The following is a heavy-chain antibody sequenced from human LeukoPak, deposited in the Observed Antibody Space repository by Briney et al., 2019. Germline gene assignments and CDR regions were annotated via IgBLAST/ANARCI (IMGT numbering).Heavy chain of an antibody. V-gene: IGHV3-9*01. J-gene: IGHJ4*02. D-gene: IGHD1-26*01. Sequence: PGGSLRLSCAASGFTFDDYDMRWGREARGKGGEWVSGMSWKRGSIVYGDSVKGGFTIYRDNAKNSVYVKKNSQRGGDRPLYYCAKAREWELLSYFDYWGQGTLVTVSS. CDR2: MSWKRGSI. CDR3: AKAREWELLSYFDY. CDR1: GFTFDDYD.